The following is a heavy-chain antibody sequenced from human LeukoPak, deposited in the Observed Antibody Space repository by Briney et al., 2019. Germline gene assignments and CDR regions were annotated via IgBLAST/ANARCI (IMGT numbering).Heavy chain of an antibody. D-gene: IGHD3-10*01. Sequence: SETLSLTCTFSGGFISGSNYYWAWIRQPPGKGLQWIGSFYYSGSTYYNPSLKSRVTMSVDTSKNQFSLKLSSVTAADTAVYFCARNWWFGEVLLGDHAFDPWGQGTMVTVSS. J-gene: IGHJ3*01. CDR2: FYYSGST. CDR1: GGFISGSNYY. CDR3: ARNWWFGEVLLGDHAFDP. V-gene: IGHV4-39*07.